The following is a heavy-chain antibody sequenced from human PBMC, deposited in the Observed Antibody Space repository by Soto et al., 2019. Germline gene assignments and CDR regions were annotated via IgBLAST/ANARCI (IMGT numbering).Heavy chain of an antibody. V-gene: IGHV1-2*02. D-gene: IGHD1-26*01. Sequence: ASVKVSCKASGYTFTGYYVHWVRQAPGQGLEWMGWINPNSGDTYLAQRFQGRVTMNRDTSIGTAYMELRGLTSDDTAEYYCAKGGAIVAAGTRVYLYNAMDVWGQGTTVTASS. CDR1: GYTFTGYY. CDR3: AKGGAIVAAGTRVYLYNAMDV. CDR2: INPNSGDT. J-gene: IGHJ6*02.